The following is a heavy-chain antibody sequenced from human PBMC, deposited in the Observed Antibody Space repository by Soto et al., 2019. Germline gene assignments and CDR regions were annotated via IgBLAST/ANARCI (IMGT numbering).Heavy chain of an antibody. CDR2: IYSGGSGTT. CDR1: GFTVSSNY. Sequence: EVQLVESGGGLVQPGGSLRLSCAASGFTVSSNYMSWVRQAPRKGLEWVSVIYSGGSGTTYYADSVKGRFTISRDISKNTVYLQMNSLRAEDTAVYYCARDGSSRPTEYWGQGTLVTVSS. V-gene: IGHV3-66*01. J-gene: IGHJ4*02. CDR3: ARDGSSRPTEY. D-gene: IGHD3-10*01.